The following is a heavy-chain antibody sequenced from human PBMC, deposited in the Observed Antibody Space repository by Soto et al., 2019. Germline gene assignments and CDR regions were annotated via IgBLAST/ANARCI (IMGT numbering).Heavy chain of an antibody. CDR2: IIPIFGTA. CDR3: ARETRFYYDSSGFPHSDAFDI. Sequence: ASVKVSCKASGGTFSSYAISWVRQAPGQGLEWMGGIIPIFGTANYAQKFQGRVTITADTSTSTVYMELSSLRSEDTAVYYCARETRFYYDSSGFPHSDAFDIWGQGTMVTVSS. J-gene: IGHJ3*02. D-gene: IGHD3-22*01. CDR1: GGTFSSYA. V-gene: IGHV1-69*06.